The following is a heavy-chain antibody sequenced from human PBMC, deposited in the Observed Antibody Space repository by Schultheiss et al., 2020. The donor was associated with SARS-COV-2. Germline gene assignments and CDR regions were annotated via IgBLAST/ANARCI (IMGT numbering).Heavy chain of an antibody. D-gene: IGHD6-13*01. CDR1: GFTFSGYE. V-gene: IGHV3-48*03. CDR3: ARDRAYSSCWYGYDAIDI. CDR2: ISSSGSTI. J-gene: IGHJ3*02. Sequence: GGSLRLSCAASGFTFSGYEMNWVRQAPGKGLEWVSYISSSGSTIDYADSVKGRFTISRDNAKNSLYLQMNSLRAEDTAVYYCARDRAYSSCWYGYDAIDIWGQGTMVTVSS.